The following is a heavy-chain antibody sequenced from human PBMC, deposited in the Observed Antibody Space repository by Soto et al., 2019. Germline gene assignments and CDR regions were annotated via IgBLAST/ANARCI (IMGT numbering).Heavy chain of an antibody. J-gene: IGHJ4*02. CDR2: ISYDGSNK. Sequence: QVQLVESGGGVVQPGRSLRLSCAASGFTFSSYGMHWVRQAPGKGVEWVAVISYDGSNKYYADSVKGRFTISRDNSKNTLYLQMNSLRAEDTAVYYCAKEGSRGAFDYWGQGTLVTVSS. CDR3: AKEGSRGAFDY. CDR1: GFTFSSYG. D-gene: IGHD3-10*01. V-gene: IGHV3-30*18.